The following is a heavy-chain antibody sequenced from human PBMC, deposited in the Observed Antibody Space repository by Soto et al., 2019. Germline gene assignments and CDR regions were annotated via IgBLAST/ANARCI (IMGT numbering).Heavy chain of an antibody. CDR1: GGTFSCYA. CDR3: ATGRQGYTDY. D-gene: IGHD2-2*02. V-gene: IGHV1-69*13. CDR2: IIPIFGTA. Sequence: SVKVSCKASGGTFSCYAMSWVRQAPGQGLEWMGGIIPIFGTANYAQKFQGRVTITADESTSTAYMELSSLRSEDTAVYYCATGRQGYTDYWGQATLVTVSS. J-gene: IGHJ4*02.